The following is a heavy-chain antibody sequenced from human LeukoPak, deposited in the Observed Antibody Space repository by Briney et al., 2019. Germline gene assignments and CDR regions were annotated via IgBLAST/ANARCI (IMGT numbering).Heavy chain of an antibody. J-gene: IGHJ4*02. CDR3: ASLLGYCSGITCSG. Sequence: GGSLRLSCAASGFTFSTDEMNWVRQAPGKGLEWVSYISSSGSTIYYADSVKGRFTISRANAKNSLYLQMNSLRAEDTAVYYCASLLGYCSGITCSGWGPGTLVTVSS. D-gene: IGHD2-15*01. V-gene: IGHV3-48*03. CDR2: ISSSGSTI. CDR1: GFTFSTDE.